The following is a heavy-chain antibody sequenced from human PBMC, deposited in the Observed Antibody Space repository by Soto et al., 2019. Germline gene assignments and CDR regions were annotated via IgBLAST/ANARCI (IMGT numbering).Heavy chain of an antibody. D-gene: IGHD3-22*01. CDR1: GFSFSNAW. CDR3: TTDPVTMIVVVPSSG. J-gene: IGHJ4*02. CDR2: IKSKTDDGTT. Sequence: PGGSLRLSCAASGFSFSNAWMNWVRQAPGKGLEWVGRIKSKTDDGTTDYTAPVKGRFTISRDDSKNTLYLQMNSLKTEDTAVYYCTTDPVTMIVVVPSSGWGQGTLVTVSS. V-gene: IGHV3-15*07.